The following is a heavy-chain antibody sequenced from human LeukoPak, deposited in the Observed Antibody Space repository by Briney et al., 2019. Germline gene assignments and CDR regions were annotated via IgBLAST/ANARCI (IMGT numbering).Heavy chain of an antibody. D-gene: IGHD3-10*01. J-gene: IGHJ5*02. V-gene: IGHV3-49*04. CDR1: GFTFSNYA. CDR2: IRSKTHGGTT. CDR3: TRAPSLSWFDP. Sequence: GGSLRLPCAASGFTFSNYAMSWARQAPGKGLEWVGFIRSKTHGGTTEYAASVKGRFIISRDDSRSIAYLQMNSLKTEDTAVYYCTRAPSLSWFDPWGQGTLVTVSS.